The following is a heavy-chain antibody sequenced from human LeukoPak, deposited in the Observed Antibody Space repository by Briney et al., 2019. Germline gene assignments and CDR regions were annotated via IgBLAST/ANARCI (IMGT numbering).Heavy chain of an antibody. CDR3: ARDYDFWSGLDY. CDR1: GFTFSSYE. Sequence: PGGSLRLSCAASGFTFSSYEMNWVRQAPGKGLEWVSYISSSGSTIYYADSVKGRFTISRDNAKNSLYLQMNSLRAEDTAVYYCARDYDFWSGLDYWGQGTLVTVSS. CDR2: ISSSGSTI. J-gene: IGHJ4*02. D-gene: IGHD3-3*01. V-gene: IGHV3-48*03.